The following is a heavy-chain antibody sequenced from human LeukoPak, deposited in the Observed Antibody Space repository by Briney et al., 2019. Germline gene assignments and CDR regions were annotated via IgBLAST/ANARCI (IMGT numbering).Heavy chain of an antibody. CDR3: ARDIAARPYYFDY. V-gene: IGHV4-4*07. Sequence: SETLSLTCTVSGGSISSYYWSWIQQPAGKGLEWIGRIYTSGSTNYNPSLKSRVTMSVDTSKNQFSLKLSSVTAADTAVYYCARDIAARPYYFDYWGQGTLVTVSS. J-gene: IGHJ4*02. CDR2: IYTSGST. CDR1: GGSISSYY. D-gene: IGHD6-6*01.